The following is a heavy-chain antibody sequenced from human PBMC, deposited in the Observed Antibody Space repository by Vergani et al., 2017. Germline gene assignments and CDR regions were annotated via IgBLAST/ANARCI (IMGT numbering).Heavy chain of an antibody. V-gene: IGHV4-39*07. CDR3: ARVMYRDEASTGYRLEGMDI. CDR1: NDSVSNTFYY. CDR2: IYYSGST. D-gene: IGHD3-9*01. J-gene: IGHJ6*02. Sequence: QVQLQESGPGLVKPSETLSLTCTVSNDSVSNTFYYWGWIRQTPGKGLEWIGSIYYSGSTNYNPSLNSRVTMSVDTSKNQFSLKLRSVNAADTAVYFCARVMYRDEASTGYRLEGMDIWGQGTTVTISS.